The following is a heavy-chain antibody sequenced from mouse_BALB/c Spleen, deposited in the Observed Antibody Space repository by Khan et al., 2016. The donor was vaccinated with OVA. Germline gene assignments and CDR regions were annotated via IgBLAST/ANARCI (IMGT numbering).Heavy chain of an antibody. CDR3: ARGGYYGNSRALFAY. D-gene: IGHD2-1*01. CDR2: IYPGNVNT. J-gene: IGHJ3*01. V-gene: IGHV1S56*01. CDR1: GYTFTDYY. Sequence: QVQLKESGPELVKPGASVRISCKASGYTFTDYYINWMKQRPGQGLEWIGWIYPGNVNTQYTEKFKDKAILNADKSSSTAYMQLSSLTAEDSAVDFCARGGYYGNSRALFAYWGQGTLVTVST.